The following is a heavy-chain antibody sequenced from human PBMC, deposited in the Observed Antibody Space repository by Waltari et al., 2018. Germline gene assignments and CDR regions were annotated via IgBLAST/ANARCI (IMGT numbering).Heavy chain of an antibody. J-gene: IGHJ4*02. V-gene: IGHV3-7*01. D-gene: IGHD6-6*01. CDR2: IKEDGSQR. CDR1: GFTFSREW. CDR3: ARDHPGSAQVFDF. Sequence: EVQLVESGGGLVQPGGSLRLSCAACGFTFSREWMNWVRQAPGKGLEWVANIKEDGSQRYYVDSVKGRFTISRDNAKNSLYLQMNSLRLEDTALYYCARDHPGSAQVFDFWGQGAQVTVSS.